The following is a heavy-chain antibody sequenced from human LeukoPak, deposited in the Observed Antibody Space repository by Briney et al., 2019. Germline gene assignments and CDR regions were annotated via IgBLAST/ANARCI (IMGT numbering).Heavy chain of an antibody. J-gene: IGHJ4*02. CDR1: GFIFSAYS. D-gene: IGHD6-13*01. CDR3: AIPYSSSWYDY. Sequence: GGSLRLSCAASGFIFSAYSTNWVRQAPGKGLEWVSYITGSTKTIYYADSVKGRFTISRDNAKNSLYLQLNSLRAEDTAVYYCAIPYSSSWYDYWGQGTLVTVSS. V-gene: IGHV3-48*04. CDR2: ITGSTKTI.